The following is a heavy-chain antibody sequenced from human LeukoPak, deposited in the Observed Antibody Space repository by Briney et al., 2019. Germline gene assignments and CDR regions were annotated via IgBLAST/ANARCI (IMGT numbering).Heavy chain of an antibody. V-gene: IGHV4-31*03. D-gene: IGHD3-22*01. CDR1: GGSISSGGYY. Sequence: SQTLSLTCTVSGGSISSGGYYWSWIRQHPGKGLEWIGYIYYSGSTYYNPSLKSRVTISVDTSKNQFSLKLSSVTAADTAVYYCARGSTMIVVYWGQGTLVTASS. CDR2: IYYSGST. CDR3: ARGSTMIVVY. J-gene: IGHJ4*02.